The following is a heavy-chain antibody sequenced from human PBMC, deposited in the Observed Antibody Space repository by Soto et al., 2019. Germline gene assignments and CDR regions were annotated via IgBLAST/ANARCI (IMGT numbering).Heavy chain of an antibody. Sequence: SVKVSCKASGHPFSSYAISWVRQAPGQGLEWMGGIIPIFGTANYAQKFQGRVTITADESTSTAYMELSSLRSEDTAVYYCARDLEGRTMDYYYYGMDVWGQGTTVTVSS. V-gene: IGHV1-69*13. J-gene: IGHJ6*02. CDR1: GHPFSSYA. CDR3: ARDLEGRTMDYYYYGMDV. CDR2: IIPIFGTA. D-gene: IGHD3-10*01.